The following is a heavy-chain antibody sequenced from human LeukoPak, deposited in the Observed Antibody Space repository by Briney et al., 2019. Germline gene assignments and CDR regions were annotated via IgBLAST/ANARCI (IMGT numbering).Heavy chain of an antibody. V-gene: IGHV3-30*03. Sequence: GGSLRLSCAASGFTFSSYGMHWVRQAPGRGLEWVAFISYDGSIKKYADSVKGRFTISRDNAKNSLYLQMNSLRAEDTAVYYCATHSGSYDDYWGQGTLVTVSS. D-gene: IGHD1-26*01. CDR2: ISYDGSIK. J-gene: IGHJ4*02. CDR1: GFTFSSYG. CDR3: ATHSGSYDDY.